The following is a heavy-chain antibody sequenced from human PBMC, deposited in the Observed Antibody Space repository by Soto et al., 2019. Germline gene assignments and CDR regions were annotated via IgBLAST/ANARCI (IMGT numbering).Heavy chain of an antibody. Sequence: WTWIRKPPGQGPEWIGCIYYRGTTNYNASFNSRLTISLDTSKNQFSLKLTSVTTADTAVYYCARGGGSPYHDHEFDYWGQGILVTVSS. D-gene: IGHD2-2*01. V-gene: IGHV4-59*01. J-gene: IGHJ4*02. CDR3: ARGGGSPYHDHEFDY. CDR2: IYYRGTT.